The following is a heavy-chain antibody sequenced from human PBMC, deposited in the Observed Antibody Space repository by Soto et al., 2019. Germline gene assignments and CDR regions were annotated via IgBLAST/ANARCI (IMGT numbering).Heavy chain of an antibody. CDR1: GGTFSSYA. V-gene: IGHV1-69*01. CDR2: IIPIFGTA. J-gene: IGHJ6*02. D-gene: IGHD2-21*02. Sequence: QVQLVQSGAEVKKPGSSVKVSCKASGGTFSSYAISWVRQAPGQGLEWMGGIIPIFGTANYAQKFQGRVTITADESTSTAYMELRSLRSEDTAVYYCARGAPPIVVVTARFYGMDVWGQGTTVTVSS. CDR3: ARGAPPIVVVTARFYGMDV.